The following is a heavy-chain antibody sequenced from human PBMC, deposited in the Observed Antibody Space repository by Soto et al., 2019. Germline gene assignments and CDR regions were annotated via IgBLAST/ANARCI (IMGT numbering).Heavy chain of an antibody. D-gene: IGHD3-22*01. V-gene: IGHV1-46*01. CDR3: AGLYHYDSSGYYDY. Sequence: GASVKVSCKASGNSFTTYYMHWVRQAPGQGLEWMGIISPSGGRTTYAQKFQGRVTMTRDTSTSTFHMELSSLTSEDTAVYYCAGLYHYDSSGYYDYWGQGTLVTVSS. J-gene: IGHJ4*02. CDR1: GNSFTTYY. CDR2: ISPSGGRT.